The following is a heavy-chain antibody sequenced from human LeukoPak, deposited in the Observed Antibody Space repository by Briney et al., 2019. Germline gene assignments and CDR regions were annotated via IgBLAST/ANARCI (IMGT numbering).Heavy chain of an antibody. V-gene: IGHV1-2*02. CDR1: GYTFTNYG. J-gene: IGHJ5*02. Sequence: ASVKVSCKASGYTFTNYGISWVRQAPGQGLEWMGWINPNSGGTNYAQKFQGRVTMTRDTSISTAYMELSRLRSDDTAVYYCARDPNRGRLHGYSSRFDPWGQGTLVTVSS. CDR3: ARDPNRGRLHGYSSRFDP. CDR2: INPNSGGT. D-gene: IGHD6-19*01.